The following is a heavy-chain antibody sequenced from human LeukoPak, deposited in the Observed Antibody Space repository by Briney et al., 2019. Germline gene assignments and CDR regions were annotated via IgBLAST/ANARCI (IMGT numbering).Heavy chain of an antibody. J-gene: IGHJ4*02. CDR2: ISGSGGST. V-gene: IGHV3-23*01. CDR3: AKGGDGDYAFHY. CDR1: GFTFSSYA. Sequence: AGGSLGLSCAASGFTFSSYAMSWVRQAPGKGLEWVSAISGSGGSTYYADSVKGRFTISRDNSKNTLYLQMNSLRAEDTAVYYCAKGGDGDYAFHYWGQGTLVTVSS. D-gene: IGHD4-17*01.